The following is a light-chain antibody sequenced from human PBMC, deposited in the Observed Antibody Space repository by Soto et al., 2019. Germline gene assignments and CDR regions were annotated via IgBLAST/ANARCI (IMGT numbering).Light chain of an antibody. CDR1: ALPKQY. Sequence: SYELTQPPSVSVSPGQTARITCSGDALPKQYVYWYQEKPGQAPVLVIYKDSERPSGIPERFSGSSSGTTVTLTISGVQAEDEADYYCQSADSSGSYVVFGGGTTLTVL. CDR2: KDS. CDR3: QSADSSGSYVV. J-gene: IGLJ2*01. V-gene: IGLV3-25*03.